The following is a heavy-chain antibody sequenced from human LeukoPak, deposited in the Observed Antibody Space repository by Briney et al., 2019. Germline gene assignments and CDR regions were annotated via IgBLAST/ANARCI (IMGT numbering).Heavy chain of an antibody. Sequence: GGSLRLSCAASGFTVSSNYMSWVRQAPGKGLEWVSVIYSGGSTYYADSVKGRFTISRDNSKNTLYLQMNSLRAEDTAVYYCATGNCGGDCPFDYWGQGTLVTVSS. J-gene: IGHJ4*02. CDR3: ATGNCGGDCPFDY. D-gene: IGHD2-21*02. CDR2: IYSGGST. V-gene: IGHV3-53*01. CDR1: GFTVSSNY.